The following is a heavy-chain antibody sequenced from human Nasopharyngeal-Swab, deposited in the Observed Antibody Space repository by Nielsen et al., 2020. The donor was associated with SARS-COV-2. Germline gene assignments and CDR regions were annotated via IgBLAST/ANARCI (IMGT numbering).Heavy chain of an antibody. J-gene: IGHJ4*02. CDR3: ARGGGNYGNYYFDY. D-gene: IGHD4-11*01. CDR2: ISSSGAHV. CDR1: GFTFSSYS. Sequence: GESLKISCAASGFTFSSYSMNWVRQAPGKGLEWVSSISSSGAHVYQPDSVRGRFTISRDNAKNSLYLQMNSLRVEDTAVYYCARGGGNYGNYYFDYWGQGTLVTVSS. V-gene: IGHV3-21*01.